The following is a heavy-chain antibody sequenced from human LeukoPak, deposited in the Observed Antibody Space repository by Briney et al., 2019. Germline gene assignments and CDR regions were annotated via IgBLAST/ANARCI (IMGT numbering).Heavy chain of an antibody. J-gene: IGHJ1*01. CDR3: AKVGDLRINDFWSGYYPDAEYFQH. V-gene: IGHV3-23*01. D-gene: IGHD3-3*01. CDR2: ISGSGGST. Sequence: GRSLRLSCAASGFTFSSYAMSWVRQAPGKGLEWVSAISGSGGSTYYADSVKGRFTISRDNSKNTLYLQMNSLRAEDTAVYYCAKVGDLRINDFWSGYYPDAEYFQHWGQGTLVTVSS. CDR1: GFTFSSYA.